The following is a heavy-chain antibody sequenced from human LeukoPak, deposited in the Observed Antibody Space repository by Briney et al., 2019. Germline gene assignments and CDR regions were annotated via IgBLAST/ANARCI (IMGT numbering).Heavy chain of an antibody. CDR2: ISSSSSYI. D-gene: IGHD3-10*01. CDR3: AKRNTMVRGGPCFDY. CDR1: GFTFSSYS. V-gene: IGHV3-21*04. Sequence: GGSLRLSCAASGFTFSSYSMNWVRQAPGKGLEWVSSISSSSSYIYYADSVKGRFTVSRDNSKNTLDLQMTDLRPKDTAIYYCAKRNTMVRGGPCFDYWGQGILVAVSS. J-gene: IGHJ4*02.